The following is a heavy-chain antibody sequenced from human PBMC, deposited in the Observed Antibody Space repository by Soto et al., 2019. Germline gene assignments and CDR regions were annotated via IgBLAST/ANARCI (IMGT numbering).Heavy chain of an antibody. CDR3: LRGGPDPFLVEVAVPSGPGF. CDR2: MHPNNGGT. D-gene: IGHD2-15*01. J-gene: IGHJ4*02. CDR1: GYTFSDYY. V-gene: IGHV1-2*02. Sequence: ASVKVSCKASGYTFSDYYLHWVRQAPGQALEWVGWMHPNNGGTNYAQKFRGRVTMTRDTSITTAFMELSSLSADDTAVYYCLRGGPDPFLVEVAVPSGPGFWGQGTLVTVSS.